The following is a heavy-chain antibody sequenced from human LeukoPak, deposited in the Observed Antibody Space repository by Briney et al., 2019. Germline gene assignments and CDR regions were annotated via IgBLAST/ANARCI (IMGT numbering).Heavy chain of an antibody. CDR3: ARARYADAWYAFDI. Sequence: SEALSLTCTVSGGSISSSSYYWSWIRQPPGRGLEWIGYLSHSGSTDSNPSLQSRVTTLVDTSKNQFSLKLTSVTAADTAVYYCARARYADAWYAFDIWGQGTMVTVSS. CDR1: GGSISSSSYY. D-gene: IGHD3-16*01. V-gene: IGHV4-61*01. CDR2: LSHSGST. J-gene: IGHJ3*02.